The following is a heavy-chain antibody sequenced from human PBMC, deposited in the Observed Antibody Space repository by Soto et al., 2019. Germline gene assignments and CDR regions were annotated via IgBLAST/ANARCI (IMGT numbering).Heavy chain of an antibody. Sequence: KPSETLSLTCAVYGGSFSGYYWSWIRQPPGKGLEWIGEINHSGSTNYNPSLKSRVTISVDTSKNQFSLKLSSVTAADTAVYYCARGYGRRFLLLGYNWFDPWGQGTLVTVSS. J-gene: IGHJ5*02. V-gene: IGHV4-34*01. CDR3: ARGYGRRFLLLGYNWFDP. CDR2: INHSGST. D-gene: IGHD1-26*01. CDR1: GGSFSGYY.